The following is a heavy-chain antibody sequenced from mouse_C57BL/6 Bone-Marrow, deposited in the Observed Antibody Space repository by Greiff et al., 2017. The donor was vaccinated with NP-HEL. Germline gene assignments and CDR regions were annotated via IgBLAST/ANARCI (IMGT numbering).Heavy chain of an antibody. J-gene: IGHJ2*01. CDR3: ARLGQLRLRRNFDY. V-gene: IGHV1-78*01. CDR2: IYPRDGST. CDR1: GYTFTDHT. D-gene: IGHD3-2*02. Sequence: QVQLQQSDAELVQPGASVKISCKVSGYTFTDHTIHWMKQRPEQGLEWIGYIYPRDGSTKYNEKFKGNATLTADKSSSTAYMQLNSLTSEDSAVYFCARLGQLRLRRNFDYWGQGTTLTVSS.